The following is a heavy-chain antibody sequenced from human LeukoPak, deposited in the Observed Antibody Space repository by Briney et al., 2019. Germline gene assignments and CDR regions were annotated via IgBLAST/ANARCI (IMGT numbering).Heavy chain of an antibody. Sequence: GGSLRLSCAASGFTFSTYGMHWVRQAPGKGLEWVAFIRYDGTNKYYADSVKGRFTVSRDNSKNTLYLQMNSLRAEDTAVYYCARDLSGVTGYTYGRGIDYWGQGTLVTVSS. CDR2: IRYDGTNK. D-gene: IGHD5-18*01. CDR3: ARDLSGVTGYTYGRGIDY. CDR1: GFTFSTYG. V-gene: IGHV3-30*02. J-gene: IGHJ4*02.